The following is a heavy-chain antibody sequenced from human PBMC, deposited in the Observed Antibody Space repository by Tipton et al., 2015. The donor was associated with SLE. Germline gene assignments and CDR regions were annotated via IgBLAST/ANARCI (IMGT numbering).Heavy chain of an antibody. CDR1: GFTVSSNY. Sequence: SLRLSCAASGFTVSSNYMSWVRQAPGKGLEWVSVIYSGGSTYYADSVKGRFTISRDNSKNTLYLQMNSLRAEDTAVYYCARDPTHYLLTGYYFDYWGQGTLVTVSS. CDR2: IYSGGST. V-gene: IGHV3-53*01. J-gene: IGHJ4*02. CDR3: ARDPTHYLLTGYYFDY. D-gene: IGHD2/OR15-2a*01.